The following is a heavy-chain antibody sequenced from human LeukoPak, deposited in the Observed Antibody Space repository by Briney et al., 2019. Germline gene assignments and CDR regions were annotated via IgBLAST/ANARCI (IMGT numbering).Heavy chain of an antibody. CDR1: GGSISSYY. CDR2: ISYSGSP. V-gene: IGHV4-59*08. CDR3: ARHRRALIAAAGTPHHAFDI. J-gene: IGHJ3*02. D-gene: IGHD6-13*01. Sequence: SETLSLTCTVSGGSISSYYWSWIRQPPGKGLEWIGYISYSGSPNYNPPLKTRVTISVDTSKNQFSLKLSSVTAADTAVYYCARHRRALIAAAGTPHHAFDIWGQGTMVTVSS.